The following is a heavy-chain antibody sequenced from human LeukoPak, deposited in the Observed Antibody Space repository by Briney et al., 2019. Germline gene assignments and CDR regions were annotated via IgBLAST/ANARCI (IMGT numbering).Heavy chain of an antibody. CDR3: ARHELAGLDAFAI. J-gene: IGHJ3*02. D-gene: IGHD1-7*01. Sequence: GGSLTLSCAASGFTFSSYSMNWVRRAPGKGLGWVSSIISSSNYIHYADGGKGRITISRDNAKNWLYVEMNSRRGEDTAVYFWARHELAGLDAFAIWGQRAMV. V-gene: IGHV3-21*01. CDR2: IISSSNYI. CDR1: GFTFSSYS.